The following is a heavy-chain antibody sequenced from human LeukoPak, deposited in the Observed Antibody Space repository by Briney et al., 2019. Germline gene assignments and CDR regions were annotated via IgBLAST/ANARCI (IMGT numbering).Heavy chain of an antibody. D-gene: IGHD4-17*01. V-gene: IGHV3-23*01. J-gene: IGHJ4*02. CDR1: GFTFSSYA. Sequence: GGSLRLSCAASGFTFSSYAMSWVRQAPGKGLEWVSAISGSGGSTYYADSVKGRFTISRDNSKNTLYLQMNSLRAEDTAVYYCAKDGKVTTRLRLAYWGQGTLVTVSS. CDR3: AKDGKVTTRLRLAY. CDR2: ISGSGGST.